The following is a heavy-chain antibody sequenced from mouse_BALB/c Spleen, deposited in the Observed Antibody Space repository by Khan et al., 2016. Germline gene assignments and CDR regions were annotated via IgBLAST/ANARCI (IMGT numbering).Heavy chain of an antibody. D-gene: IGHD2-12*01. J-gene: IGHJ3*01. Sequence: QVQLQQSGAELVRPGSSVKISCKASGFAFSSYWMNWVKQRPGQGLEWIGQIYPGDGDTNYNGKFKGKATLTADKSSSTAYMQLSSLTSEDSAVYFCARVTPFDNWGQGTLVTVSA. V-gene: IGHV1-80*01. CDR2: IYPGDGDT. CDR1: GFAFSSYW. CDR3: ARVTPFDN.